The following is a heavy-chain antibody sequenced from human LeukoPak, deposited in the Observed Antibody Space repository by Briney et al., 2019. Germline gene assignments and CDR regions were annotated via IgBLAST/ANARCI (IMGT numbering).Heavy chain of an antibody. Sequence: SETLSLTCTVSGGSISSGDYYWSWIRQPPGKGLEWIGEINHSGSTNYNPSLKSRVTISVDTSKNQFSLKLSSVTAADTAVYYCARGDTAMVTPNLLYYFDYWGQGTLVTVSS. D-gene: IGHD5-18*01. CDR1: GGSISSGDYY. CDR3: ARGDTAMVTPNLLYYFDY. J-gene: IGHJ4*02. CDR2: INHSGST. V-gene: IGHV4-39*07.